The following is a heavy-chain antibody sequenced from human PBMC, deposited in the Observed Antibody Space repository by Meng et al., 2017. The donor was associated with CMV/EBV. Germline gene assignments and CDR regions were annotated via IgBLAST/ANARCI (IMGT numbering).Heavy chain of an antibody. CDR3: ARVSLDYSNSAHFDY. V-gene: IGHV1-2*02. CDR1: GYTFTGYY. Sequence: ASVKVSCKASGYTFTGYYMHWVRQVPGQGLEWMGWINPNSGGTNYAQKFQGRVTMTRDTSISTAYMELSRLRSDDTAVYYCARVSLDYSNSAHFDYWGQGTLVTVSS. D-gene: IGHD4-11*01. CDR2: INPNSGGT. J-gene: IGHJ4*02.